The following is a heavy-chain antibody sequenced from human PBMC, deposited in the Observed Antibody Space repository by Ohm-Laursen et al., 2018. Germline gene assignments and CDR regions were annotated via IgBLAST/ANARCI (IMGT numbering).Heavy chain of an antibody. Sequence: GASVKVSCKASGYNFTTYDINWVRQATGQGLEWMGWMSPNTGDTGFAQKFQDRVTMTSDTSIRTAYMELSSLTFEDTAVYFCARGLPRGTYWGDWWGQGTLVTVSS. CDR2: MSPNTGDT. CDR3: ARGLPRGTYWGDW. CDR1: GYNFTTYD. V-gene: IGHV1-8*01. J-gene: IGHJ4*02. D-gene: IGHD1-26*01.